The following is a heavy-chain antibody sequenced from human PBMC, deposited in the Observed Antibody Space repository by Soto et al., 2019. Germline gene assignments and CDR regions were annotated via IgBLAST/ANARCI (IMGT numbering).Heavy chain of an antibody. V-gene: IGHV1-24*01. J-gene: IGHJ4*02. CDR3: ATRCGSSGWYPPDY. CDR2: FDPEDGET. D-gene: IGHD6-19*01. CDR1: GYTLTELS. Sequence: GASVKVSCKVSGYTLTELSMHWVRQAPGKGLEWMGGFDPEDGETIYAQKFQGRVTMTEDTSTDTAYMELSSLRSEDTAVYYCATRCGSSGWYPPDYWGQGTLVTVSS.